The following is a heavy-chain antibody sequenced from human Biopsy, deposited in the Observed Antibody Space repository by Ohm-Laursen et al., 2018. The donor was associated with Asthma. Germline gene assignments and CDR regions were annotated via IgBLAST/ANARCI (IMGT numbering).Heavy chain of an antibody. J-gene: IGHJ4*02. CDR2: ISSSSSPI. CDR3: ARLIPGNSDY. CDR1: GITLSSFS. V-gene: IGHV3-48*01. Sequence: GSLRLSCSASGITLSSFSMNWVRQAPGRGLEWVSYISSSSSPIYYADSVKGRFTISRDNAKNSLFLQMNSLRAEDTAVYYRARLIPGNSDYWGQGTLVTVSA. D-gene: IGHD2-21*01.